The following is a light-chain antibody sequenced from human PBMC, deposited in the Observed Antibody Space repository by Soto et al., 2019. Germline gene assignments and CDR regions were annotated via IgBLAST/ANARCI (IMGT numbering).Light chain of an antibody. J-gene: IGKJ1*01. Sequence: DIVLTKSTGTLSLSPGERATLSCRASQSVSNNYLAWYQQKPGQAPRLLIYGASNRATGIPDRFSGSGSGTDFTLTISRLEPEDFAVYYCQQYGSSGTFGQGTKVDI. CDR2: GAS. CDR1: QSVSNNY. CDR3: QQYGSSGT. V-gene: IGKV3-20*01.